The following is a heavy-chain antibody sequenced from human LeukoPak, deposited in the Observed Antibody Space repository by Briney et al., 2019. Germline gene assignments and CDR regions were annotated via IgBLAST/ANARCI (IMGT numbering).Heavy chain of an antibody. CDR2: ISWNSGSI. J-gene: IGHJ4*02. CDR1: GFTFDDYA. Sequence: GGSLRLSCAASGFTFDDYAMHWVRQAPGKGLEWVSGISWNSGSIGYADSVKGRFTISRDNAKNSLYLQMNSLRAEDTAVYYCAKEVMYRSSSGSYYKVSYFDYWGQGTLVTVSS. CDR3: AKEVMYRSSSGSYYKVSYFDY. V-gene: IGHV3-9*01. D-gene: IGHD3-10*01.